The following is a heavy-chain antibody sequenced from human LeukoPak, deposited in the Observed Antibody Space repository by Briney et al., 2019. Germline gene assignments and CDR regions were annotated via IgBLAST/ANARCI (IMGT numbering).Heavy chain of an antibody. D-gene: IGHD2-15*01. CDR3: AADLRFDCSGGSCYSNWFDP. Sequence: SVKVSCKASGFTFTSSAMQWVRQARGQRLEWIGWIVVGSGNTNYAQKFQERVTITWDMSTSTAYMELSSLRSEDTAVYYCAADLRFDCSGGSCYSNWFDPWGQGTLVTVSS. V-gene: IGHV1-58*02. CDR2: IVVGSGNT. J-gene: IGHJ5*02. CDR1: GFTFTSSA.